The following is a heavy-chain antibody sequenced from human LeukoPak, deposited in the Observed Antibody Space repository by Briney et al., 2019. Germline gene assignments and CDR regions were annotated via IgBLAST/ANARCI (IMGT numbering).Heavy chain of an antibody. CDR1: GFTFSSYA. Sequence: GGSLRLSCAASGFTFSSYAMSWVRQAPGKGLEWVSAISGSGGSTYYADSVKGRFTISRDNSKNTLYQQMNSLRAEDTAVYYCASQPPGYCSGGSCPGGYWGQGTLVTVSS. CDR2: ISGSGGST. D-gene: IGHD2-15*01. V-gene: IGHV3-23*01. J-gene: IGHJ4*02. CDR3: ASQPPGYCSGGSCPGGY.